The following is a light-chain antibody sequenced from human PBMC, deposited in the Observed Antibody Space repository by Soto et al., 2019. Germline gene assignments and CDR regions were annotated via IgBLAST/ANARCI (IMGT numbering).Light chain of an antibody. Sequence: QSVRTQPASVSGSPGQSITISCTGTSTDVGSHKLVSWYQQYPGDAPKLIIFEAYKRPSGVSNRFSGSKSGSTASLTISGLQAEDEADYYCCSNAVGSTYVFGTGTKVTVL. CDR3: CSNAVGSTYV. CDR1: STDVGSHKL. V-gene: IGLV2-23*01. J-gene: IGLJ1*01. CDR2: EAY.